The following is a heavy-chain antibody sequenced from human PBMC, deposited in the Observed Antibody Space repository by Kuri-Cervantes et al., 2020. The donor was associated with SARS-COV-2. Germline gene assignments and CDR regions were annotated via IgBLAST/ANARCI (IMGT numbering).Heavy chain of an antibody. V-gene: IGHV5-51*01. J-gene: IGHJ5*02. CDR3: ARQGQIAAAGTLRFDP. CDR2: IYPGDSDT. CDR1: GYSFSTYW. D-gene: IGHD6-13*01. Sequence: KVSCKGSGYSFSTYWIAWVRQMPGKGLEWMGIIYPGDSDTRYSPSFEGQVTISADRSINTAFLQWSSLKASDTAMYYCARQGQIAAAGTLRFDPWGQGTLVTVSS.